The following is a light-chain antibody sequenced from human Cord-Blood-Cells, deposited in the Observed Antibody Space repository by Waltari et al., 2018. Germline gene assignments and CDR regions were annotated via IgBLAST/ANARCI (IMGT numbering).Light chain of an antibody. J-gene: IGKJ1*01. CDR1: QSISSY. CDR3: QQSYSTPRT. V-gene: IGKV1-39*01. CDR2: AAS. Sequence: DIQMTQSPSSLSASVVDRVTLTCRASQSISSYLNWYQQKPGKAPKLLIYAASSLQSGVPSRFSGSGSGTDFTLTISSLQPEDFATYYCQQSYSTPRTFGQGTKVEIK.